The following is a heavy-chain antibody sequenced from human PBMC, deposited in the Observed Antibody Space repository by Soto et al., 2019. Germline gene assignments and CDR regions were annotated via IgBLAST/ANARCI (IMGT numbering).Heavy chain of an antibody. CDR3: ARRGSGSYSDY. CDR2: ISGSGDST. J-gene: IGHJ4*02. V-gene: IGHV3-23*01. D-gene: IGHD1-26*01. CDR1: GFTFSSYA. Sequence: EVQLLVSGGGLVQPGGSLRLSCAASGFTFSSYAMRWVRQAPVKGLEWVSAISGSGDSTYYADSVKGRFTISRDNSKNTLYLQMNSLRAEDTAVYYCARRGSGSYSDYWGQGPLVTVSS.